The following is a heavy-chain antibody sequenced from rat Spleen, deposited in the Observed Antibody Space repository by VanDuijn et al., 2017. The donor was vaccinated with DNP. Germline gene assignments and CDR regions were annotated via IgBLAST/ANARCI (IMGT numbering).Heavy chain of an antibody. CDR1: GFTFSDYY. CDR3: TKIAAGAMDA. D-gene: IGHD1-2*01. Sequence: EVQLVESGGGLVQPGRSLKLSCAASGFTFSDYYMAWVRQAPTKGLEWVASVGYQGSGISYGNSVKGRFTVSRDDAKNTLYLQMNSLRSEDTATYFCTKIAAGAMDAWGQGTSVTVSS. V-gene: IGHV5-22*01. CDR2: VGYQGSGI. J-gene: IGHJ4*01.